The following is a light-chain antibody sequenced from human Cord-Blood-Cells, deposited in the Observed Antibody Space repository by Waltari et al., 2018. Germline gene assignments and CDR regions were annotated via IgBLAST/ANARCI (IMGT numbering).Light chain of an antibody. Sequence: QSALTQPASVSGSPGQSITISCTGTSSDVGGYNYVSWYQQHPGKGPKLRIYEVSNRTAGVSNRFAGSKSGNTASLTISGLQAEDEADYYCSSYTSSSTLVFGTGTKVTVL. J-gene: IGLJ1*01. CDR1: SSDVGGYNY. CDR2: EVS. V-gene: IGLV2-14*01. CDR3: SSYTSSSTLV.